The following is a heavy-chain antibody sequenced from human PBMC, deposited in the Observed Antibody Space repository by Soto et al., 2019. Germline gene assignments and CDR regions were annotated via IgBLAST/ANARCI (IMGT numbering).Heavy chain of an antibody. CDR1: GFSFRNYA. CDR2: ISWHSGTI. D-gene: IGHD4-4*01. J-gene: IGHJ4*02. V-gene: IGHV3-9*01. CDR3: VKEKLYSNYEYYFDS. Sequence: GGSLRLSCAASGFSFRNYAMHWARRVPGKGLEWVSGISWHSGTIGYADSVRGRFTISRDNAKNSLYLQMNSLRPEDTALYYCVKEKLYSNYEYYFDSWGQGTLVTV.